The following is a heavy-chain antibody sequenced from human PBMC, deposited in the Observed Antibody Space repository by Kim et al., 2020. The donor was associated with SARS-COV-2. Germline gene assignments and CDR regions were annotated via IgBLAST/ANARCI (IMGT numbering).Heavy chain of an antibody. Sequence: ADTAKGRFTTSGDNATNSLYLQMNSLRAEDTAVYYCARGKYSSSSVWFDPWGQGTLVTVSS. CDR3: ARGKYSSSSVWFDP. D-gene: IGHD6-6*01. J-gene: IGHJ5*02. V-gene: IGHV3-11*01.